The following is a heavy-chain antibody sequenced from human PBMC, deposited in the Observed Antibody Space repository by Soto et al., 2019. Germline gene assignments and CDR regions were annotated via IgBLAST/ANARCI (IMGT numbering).Heavy chain of an antibody. J-gene: IGHJ4*02. V-gene: IGHV4-31*03. CDR1: GGSISSGGYY. CDR2: IYYSGST. D-gene: IGHD3-22*01. Sequence: QVQLQESGPGLVKPSQTLSLTCTVSGGSISSGGYYWSWIRQHPGKGLEWIGYIYYSGSTYYNPSLMSRVTISVDTSQNQFSLKLSSVAAADTAVYYCARSTYYYDSSGYYSLLDYWGQGTLVTVSS. CDR3: ARSTYYYDSSGYYSLLDY.